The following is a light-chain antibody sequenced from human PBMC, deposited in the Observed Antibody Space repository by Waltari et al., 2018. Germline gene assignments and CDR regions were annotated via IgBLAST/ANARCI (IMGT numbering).Light chain of an antibody. CDR2: SNT. Sequence: QSALTQLPSASGTPGQPVTIFCSGGNSNIGSNGVNGYQQGPGTAPKLLIYSNTYRPSGVPDRFSGSKSGTSASLAISGIQSDDEGDYYCATWDDRLTGVVFGGGTQVTVL. CDR3: ATWDDRLTGVV. CDR1: NSNIGSNG. J-gene: IGLJ2*01. V-gene: IGLV1-44*01.